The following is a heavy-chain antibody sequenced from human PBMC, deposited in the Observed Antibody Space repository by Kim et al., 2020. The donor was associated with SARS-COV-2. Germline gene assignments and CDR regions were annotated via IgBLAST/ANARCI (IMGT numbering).Heavy chain of an antibody. CDR2: INPSGGST. Sequence: ASVKVSCKASGYTFTSYYMHWVRQAPGQGLEWMGIINPSGGSTSYAQKFQGRVTMTRDTSTSTVYMELSSLRSEDTAVYCCARLLSEGGYVSQDWSSWFDPWGQGTLVTVSS. J-gene: IGHJ5*02. CDR1: GYTFTSYY. CDR3: ARLLSEGGYVSQDWSSWFDP. D-gene: IGHD5-12*01. V-gene: IGHV1-46*01.